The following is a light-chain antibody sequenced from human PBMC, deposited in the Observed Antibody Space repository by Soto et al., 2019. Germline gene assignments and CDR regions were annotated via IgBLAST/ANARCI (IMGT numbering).Light chain of an antibody. J-gene: IGLJ1*01. CDR1: SSDVGGYNH. Sequence: QSVLTQPVSVSGSPGQSITISCTGTSSDVGGYNHVSWYQHHPGKAPKLMIFDVSNRPSGVSNRFSGSKSGNTASLTISGLQAEDEADYYCSSYAASSTYVFGTGTKVTVL. CDR3: SSYAASSTYV. V-gene: IGLV2-14*03. CDR2: DVS.